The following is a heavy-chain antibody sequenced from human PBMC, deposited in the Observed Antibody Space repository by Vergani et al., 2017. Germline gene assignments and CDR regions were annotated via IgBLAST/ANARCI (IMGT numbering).Heavy chain of an antibody. CDR2: VDPEDGET. CDR1: GDTFTDHY. Sequence: EVQLVQSGAEVKKPGATMKISCKVSGDTFTDHYMHWVKQAPGKGLEWMGLVDPEDGETIYAEKFKGRGTIAADTSTDTAHLGLSSLRSEDTAVYYCATPQTVATGGMEVWGQGATVIVSS. V-gene: IGHV1-69-2*01. D-gene: IGHD5-12*01. J-gene: IGHJ6*02. CDR3: ATPQTVATGGMEV.